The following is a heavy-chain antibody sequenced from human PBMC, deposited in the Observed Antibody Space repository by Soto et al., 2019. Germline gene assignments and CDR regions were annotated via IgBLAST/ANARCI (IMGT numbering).Heavy chain of an antibody. Sequence: PGGSLRLSCAASGFTFSSYGMHWVRQAPGKGLEWVAVISYDGTDKYYVDSVKGRFTISRDNSKNTLYLQMTSLRPEDTALYSCAKELRSSGCYLDYWGQGTLVTVSS. D-gene: IGHD6-19*01. J-gene: IGHJ4*02. CDR1: GFTFSSYG. CDR2: ISYDGTDK. V-gene: IGHV3-30*18. CDR3: AKELRSSGCYLDY.